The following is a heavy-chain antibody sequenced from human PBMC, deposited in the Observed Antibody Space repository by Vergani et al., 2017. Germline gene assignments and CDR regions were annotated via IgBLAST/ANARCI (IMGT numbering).Heavy chain of an antibody. CDR2: ISSGGSAI. Sequence: QVQLVESGGGLVKPGESLRLSCVASGFTFGDYYISWVRQAPGKGLEWVSYISSGGSAIYYADSVKGRFTISRDNSKSTLYLQMNSLRTEDTAVYYCATKSCGTPGCQIGYFREWGQGTLVTVSS. J-gene: IGHJ1*01. CDR1: GFTFGDYY. CDR3: ATKSCGTPGCQIGYFRE. D-gene: IGHD1-1*01. V-gene: IGHV3-11*04.